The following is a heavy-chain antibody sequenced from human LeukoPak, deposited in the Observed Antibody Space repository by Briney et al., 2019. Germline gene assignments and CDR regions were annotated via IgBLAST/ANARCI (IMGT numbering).Heavy chain of an antibody. J-gene: IGHJ4*02. D-gene: IGHD5-24*01. CDR3: ARVRDGYNSDY. V-gene: IGHV3-21*01. Sequence: GGSLRLSCAASGFTFSSYWMSWVRQAPGKGLEWVSSISSSSSYIYYADTVKGRFTISRDNAKNSLYLQMNSLRAEDTAVYYCARVRDGYNSDYWGQGTLVTVSS. CDR1: GFTFSSYW. CDR2: ISSSSSYI.